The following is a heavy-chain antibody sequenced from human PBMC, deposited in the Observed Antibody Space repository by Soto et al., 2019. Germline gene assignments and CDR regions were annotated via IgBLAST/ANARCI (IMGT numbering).Heavy chain of an antibody. J-gene: IGHJ4*02. Sequence: SETLSLTCTVSGGSISSHYWRWIRQPPGKGLEWIGYIYYSGSTNYNPSLKSRVTISVDTSKNQFSLKLSSVTAADTAVYYCARSDGRYWGQGTLVTVS. CDR2: IYYSGST. V-gene: IGHV4-59*11. CDR3: ARSDGRY. CDR1: GGSISSHY.